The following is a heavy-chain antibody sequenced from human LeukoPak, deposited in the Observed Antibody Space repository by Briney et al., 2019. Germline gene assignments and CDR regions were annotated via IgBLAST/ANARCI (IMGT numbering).Heavy chain of an antibody. CDR1: GFIFSSSW. Sequence: GGSLRLSCAASGFIFSSSWMSWVRQAPGKGLEWVANIKEDGSEKYYVDSVKGRFTISRDNAKKSVYLQMYSLRVEDTAVYYCARSTMVRRRAFDIWGQGTMVTVSS. D-gene: IGHD3-10*01. CDR2: IKEDGSEK. CDR3: ARSTMVRRRAFDI. J-gene: IGHJ3*02. V-gene: IGHV3-7*04.